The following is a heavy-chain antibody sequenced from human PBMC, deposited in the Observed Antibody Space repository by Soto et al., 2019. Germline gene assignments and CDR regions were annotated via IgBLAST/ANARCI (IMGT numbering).Heavy chain of an antibody. V-gene: IGHV4-59*01. CDR2: IYYSGST. J-gene: IGHJ4*02. D-gene: IGHD4-17*01. CDR1: GGSISSYY. Sequence: SETLSLTCTVSGGSISSYYWSWIRQPPGKGLEWIGYIYYSGSTNYNPSLKSRVTISVDTSKNQFSLKLSSVTAADTAVYYCARVPTVTTLVYDDRGQGTLVTVSS. CDR3: ARVPTVTTLVYDD.